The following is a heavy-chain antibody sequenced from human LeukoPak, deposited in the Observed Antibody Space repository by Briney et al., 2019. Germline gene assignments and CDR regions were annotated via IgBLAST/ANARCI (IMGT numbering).Heavy chain of an antibody. CDR2: ISYDGSNK. V-gene: IGHV3-30*04. Sequence: GGSLRLSCAASGFTFSSYAMHWVRQAPGKGLEWVAVISYDGSNKYYADSVKGRFTISRDNSKNTLYLQMNSLRAEDTAVYYCARIYGDYGYGMDVWGQGTTVTVSS. D-gene: IGHD4-17*01. CDR1: GFTFSSYA. CDR3: ARIYGDYGYGMDV. J-gene: IGHJ6*02.